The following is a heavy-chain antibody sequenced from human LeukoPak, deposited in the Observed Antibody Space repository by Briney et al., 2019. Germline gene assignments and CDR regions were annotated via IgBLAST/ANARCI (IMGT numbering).Heavy chain of an antibody. Sequence: ASVKVSCKASGYTFTGYYVDWVRQAPGQRLEWMGRINPNSGDTNYAQTFQGRVTMTRDTSISTAYMELSRLRSDDTAVYYCARDYCGGDCFPDYWGQGTLVTVSS. CDR2: INPNSGDT. CDR3: ARDYCGGDCFPDY. CDR1: GYTFTGYY. V-gene: IGHV1-2*06. D-gene: IGHD2-21*02. J-gene: IGHJ4*02.